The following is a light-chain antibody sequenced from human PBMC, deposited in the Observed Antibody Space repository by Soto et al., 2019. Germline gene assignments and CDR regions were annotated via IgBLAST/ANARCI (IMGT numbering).Light chain of an antibody. CDR1: QTVRNNY. Sequence: VVKLSLGTLSLYKRERATLSCRASQTVRNNYLAWYQQKPGQAPRLLIYDASSRATGIPDRFSGGGSGTDFTLTISRLQPEDVAVYYCTEFTSYPLTFADLTKADIK. CDR2: DAS. CDR3: TEFTSYPLT. V-gene: IGKV3-20*01. J-gene: IGKJ4*01.